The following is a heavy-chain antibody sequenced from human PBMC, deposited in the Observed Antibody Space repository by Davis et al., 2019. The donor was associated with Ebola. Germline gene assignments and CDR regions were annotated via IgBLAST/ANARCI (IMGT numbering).Heavy chain of an antibody. V-gene: IGHV4-39*01. CDR2: IYYSGAT. J-gene: IGHJ4*02. CDR1: GGSISSSSYY. CDR3: ASRNKYCSSTSCPRAFDY. Sequence: MPSETLSLTCTVSGGSISSSSYYWGWIRQPPGKGLEWIGSIYYSGATYYNPSLKSRVTISVDTSKNQFSLKLSSVTAADTAVYYCASRNKYCSSTSCPRAFDYWGQGTLVTVSS. D-gene: IGHD2-2*01.